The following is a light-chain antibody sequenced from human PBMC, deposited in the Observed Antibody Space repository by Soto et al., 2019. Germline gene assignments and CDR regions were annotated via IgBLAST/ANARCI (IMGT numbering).Light chain of an antibody. V-gene: IGKV3-20*01. CDR2: AAS. CDR3: QQYGSSPRT. J-gene: IGKJ1*01. CDR1: QRVRSSY. Sequence: EIVMTQSPATLSVSPGERATLSCWASQRVRSSYLAWSQQTPGQTPRLLIYAASSRATAIPDRFSGSGSGTDFSLTISRLEAEDFAVYYCQQYGSSPRTFGQGTKVDI.